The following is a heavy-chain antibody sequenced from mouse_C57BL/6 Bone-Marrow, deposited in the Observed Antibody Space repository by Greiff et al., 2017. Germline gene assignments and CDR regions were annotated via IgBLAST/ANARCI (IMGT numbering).Heavy chain of an antibody. Sequence: QVQLQQSGPGLVQPSQRLSITCTVSGFSLTSYGVHWVRQSPGKGLEWLGVIWRGGSTDYNAAFMSRLSITKDNSKSQVFLKMNSLQADDTAIYYCAKKDYYGNLFAYWGQGTLVTVSA. CDR3: AKKDYYGNLFAY. CDR1: GFSLTSYG. CDR2: IWRGGST. V-gene: IGHV2-5*01. J-gene: IGHJ3*01. D-gene: IGHD1-1*01.